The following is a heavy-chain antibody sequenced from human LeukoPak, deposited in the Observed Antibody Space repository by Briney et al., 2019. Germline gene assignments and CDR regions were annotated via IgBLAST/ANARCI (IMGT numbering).Heavy chain of an antibody. V-gene: IGHV3-48*03. CDR3: AKDLYYYNRGGFDY. Sequence: PGGSLRLSCVASGFSFRSHEMNWVRQAPGKGLEWVAYISGSGSLIYYADSVRGRFTISRDNAKDSLSLQMNSLRAEDTAVYYCAKDLYYYNRGGFDYWGQGILVSVSS. CDR1: GFSFRSHE. D-gene: IGHD3-22*01. CDR2: ISGSGSLI. J-gene: IGHJ4*02.